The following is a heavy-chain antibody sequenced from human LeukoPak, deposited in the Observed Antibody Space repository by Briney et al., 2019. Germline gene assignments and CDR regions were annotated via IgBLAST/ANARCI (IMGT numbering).Heavy chain of an antibody. CDR2: IYYSGST. CDR1: GGSISSSSYY. D-gene: IGHD3-10*01. V-gene: IGHV4-39*07. Sequence: SETLSLTCTVSGGSISSSSYYWGWIRQPPGKGLEWIGSIYYSGSTYYNPSLKSRVTISVDTSKNQFSLKLSSVTAADTAMYYCARGEGYYSGSGNYYNVDYWGQGTLVTVSS. CDR3: ARGEGYYSGSGNYYNVDY. J-gene: IGHJ4*02.